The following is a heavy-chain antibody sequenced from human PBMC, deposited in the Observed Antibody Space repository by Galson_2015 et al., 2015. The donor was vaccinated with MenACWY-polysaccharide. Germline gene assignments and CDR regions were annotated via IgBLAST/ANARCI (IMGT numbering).Heavy chain of an antibody. CDR3: VAELYQAPFGWFDP. D-gene: IGHD3-16*01. J-gene: IGHJ5*02. CDR2: MHPSGRG. V-gene: IGHV4-59*01. CDR1: GGSMSRYY. Sequence: SLTCSVSGGSMSRYYWGWIRQFPGKGLEWIGYMHPSGRGNYNPSLKSRVSVSVDTSKKQFSLKVNSVTAADTAVYYCVAELYQAPFGWFDPWGQGTQVIVSS.